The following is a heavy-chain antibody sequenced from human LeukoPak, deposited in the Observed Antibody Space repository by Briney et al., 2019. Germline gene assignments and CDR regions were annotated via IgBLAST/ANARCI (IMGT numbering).Heavy chain of an antibody. CDR3: ARVPHYYGSGSYYNNGNWFDP. V-gene: IGHV4-34*01. D-gene: IGHD3-10*01. CDR1: GGSFSGYY. CDR2: INHSGST. Sequence: SETLSLTCAVYGGSFSGYYWSRIRQPPGKGLEWIGEINHSGSTNYNPSLKSRVTISVDTSKNQFSLKLSSVTAADTAVYYCARVPHYYGSGSYYNNGNWFDPWGQGTLVTVSS. J-gene: IGHJ5*02.